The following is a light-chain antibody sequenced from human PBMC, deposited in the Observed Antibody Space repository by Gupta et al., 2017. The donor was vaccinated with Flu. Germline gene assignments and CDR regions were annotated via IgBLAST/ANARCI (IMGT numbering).Light chain of an antibody. CDR1: QSVGSS. J-gene: IGKJ3*01. V-gene: IGKV3-15*01. CDR3: QHYNSWPFT. CDR2: AAF. Sequence: ALLSCRCSQSVGSSLALSQKKPGQSPRLLIYAAFIRATGIPARFTGSGSGTEFTLTISSLQSEYFAFYSCQHYNSWPFTFGPGTKLDI.